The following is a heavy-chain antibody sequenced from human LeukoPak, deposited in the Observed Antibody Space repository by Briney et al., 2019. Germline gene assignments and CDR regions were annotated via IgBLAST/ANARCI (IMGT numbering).Heavy chain of an antibody. CDR1: GFTFSSYA. CDR3: AKDIRVDVTMIRGVISAPFAY. J-gene: IGHJ4*02. V-gene: IGHV3-23*01. CDR2: ISGSGGIT. Sequence: PGASLILSCAASGFTFSSYAMSWFRQAPGKGLEWLSAISGSGGITYYADSVKGRVTISRDNSKNTLYLPMNSLRDEDTAVYYCAKDIRVDVTMIRGVISAPFAYWGQGPLVTVSS. D-gene: IGHD3-10*01.